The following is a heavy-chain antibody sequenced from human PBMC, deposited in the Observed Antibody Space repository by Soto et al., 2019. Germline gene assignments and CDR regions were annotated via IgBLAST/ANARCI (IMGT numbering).Heavy chain of an antibody. CDR3: AAGLSPAYYDFWSGLADAFDI. V-gene: IGHV1-58*01. CDR1: GFTFTSSA. J-gene: IGHJ3*02. CDR2: IVVGSGNT. Sequence: ASVKVSCKASGFTFTSSAVQWVRQARGQRLEWIGWIVVGSGNTNYAQKFQERVTITRDMSTSTAYMELSSLRSEDTAVYYCAAGLSPAYYDFWSGLADAFDIWGQGTMVTVSS. D-gene: IGHD3-3*01.